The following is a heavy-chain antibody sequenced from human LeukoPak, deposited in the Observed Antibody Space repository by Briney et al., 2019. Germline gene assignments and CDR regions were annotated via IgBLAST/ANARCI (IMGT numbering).Heavy chain of an antibody. CDR3: ARADAYCGGDCPVDY. CDR2: VNDSGGT. J-gene: IGHJ4*02. V-gene: IGHV4-34*01. CDR1: IDSFTNYY. Sequence: SETLSLTCAVYIDSFTNYYWNWIRQTPGKGLEWIGEVNDSGGTNINPSLRSRVTISVDTSKNQFSLKLSSVTAADTAVYYCARADAYCGGDCPVDYWGQGTLVTVSS. D-gene: IGHD2-21*02.